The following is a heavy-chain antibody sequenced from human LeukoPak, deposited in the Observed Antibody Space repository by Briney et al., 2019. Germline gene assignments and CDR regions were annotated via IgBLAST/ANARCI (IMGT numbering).Heavy chain of an antibody. Sequence: GRSLRLSCAASGFTFSSYGMHWVRQAPGKGLEWVAVIWYDGSNKYYADSVKGRFTISRDNSKNTLYLQMNSLRAEDTAVYYCARDRGAGDHPLGAFDIWGQGTMVTVSS. V-gene: IGHV3-33*01. CDR3: ARDRGAGDHPLGAFDI. CDR2: IWYDGSNK. D-gene: IGHD4-17*01. CDR1: GFTFSSYG. J-gene: IGHJ3*02.